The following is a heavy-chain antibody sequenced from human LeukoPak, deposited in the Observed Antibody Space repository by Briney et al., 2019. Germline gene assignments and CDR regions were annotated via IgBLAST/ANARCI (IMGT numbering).Heavy chain of an antibody. V-gene: IGHV4-59*08. D-gene: IGHD6-13*01. CDR1: GGSISSYY. J-gene: IGHJ4*02. Sequence: PSETLSLTCSVSGGSISSYYWSWIRQPPGKGLEWIGYIYYSGSTDYNPSLESRVTMSADTSKNQFSLRLSSVTAADTAVYYCARRFSSTWFYFDYWGQGILVTVSS. CDR2: IYYSGST. CDR3: ARRFSSTWFYFDY.